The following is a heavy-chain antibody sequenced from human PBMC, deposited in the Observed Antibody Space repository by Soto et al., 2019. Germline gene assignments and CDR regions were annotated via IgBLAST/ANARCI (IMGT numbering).Heavy chain of an antibody. CDR1: GFTFSSYW. D-gene: IGHD5-12*01. V-gene: IGHV3-7*01. Sequence: EVQLVESGGGLVQPGGSLRLSCAASGFTFSSYWMSWVRQAPGKGLEWVANIKQDGSEKYYVDSVKGRFTISRDNAKNSLYLQTNSLRAEDTAVYYCTQWLRFRGWFVYWGQGTLVTVSS. J-gene: IGHJ4*02. CDR3: TQWLRFRGWFVY. CDR2: IKQDGSEK.